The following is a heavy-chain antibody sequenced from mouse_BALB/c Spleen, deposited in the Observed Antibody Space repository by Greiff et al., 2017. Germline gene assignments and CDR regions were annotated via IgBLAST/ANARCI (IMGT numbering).Heavy chain of an antibody. Sequence: DVMLVESGGGLVKPGGSLKLSCAASGFTFSSYAMSWVRQSPEKRLEWVAEISSGGSYTYYPDTVTGRFTISRDNAKNTLYLEMSSLRSEDTAMYYCARDEYAAWFADWGQGTLVTVSA. CDR3: ARDEYAAWFAD. CDR1: GFTFSSYA. V-gene: IGHV5-9-4*01. J-gene: IGHJ3*01. CDR2: ISSGGSYT. D-gene: IGHD5-1*01.